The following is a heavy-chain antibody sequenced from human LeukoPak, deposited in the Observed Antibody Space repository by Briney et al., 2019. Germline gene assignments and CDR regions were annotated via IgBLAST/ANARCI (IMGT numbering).Heavy chain of an antibody. CDR2: IYPGVSDT. CDR3: ARRGGYSKGWYLDY. Sequence: GESLKISCKGSGYSFTNSWIGWVRQLPGKGLEWMGIIYPGVSDTRYSPSFQGQVTFSADGSISTAYMQWSSLKGSDTAMYYCARRGGYSKGWYLDYWGQGTLVTVSS. V-gene: IGHV5-51*01. D-gene: IGHD6-19*01. J-gene: IGHJ4*02. CDR1: GYSFTNSW.